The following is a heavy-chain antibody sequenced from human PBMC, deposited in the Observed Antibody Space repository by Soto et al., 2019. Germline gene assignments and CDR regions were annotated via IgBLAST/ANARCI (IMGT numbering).Heavy chain of an antibody. D-gene: IGHD2-15*01. Sequence: SETLSLTCTVSGGSISSSSYYWGWIRQPPGEGLEWIGSIYYSGSTYYNPSLKSRVTISVDTSKNQFSLKLSSVTAADTAVYYCARQGGNPTFDPWGQGTLVTVSS. CDR3: ARQGGNPTFDP. CDR1: GGSISSSSYY. CDR2: IYYSGST. J-gene: IGHJ5*02. V-gene: IGHV4-39*01.